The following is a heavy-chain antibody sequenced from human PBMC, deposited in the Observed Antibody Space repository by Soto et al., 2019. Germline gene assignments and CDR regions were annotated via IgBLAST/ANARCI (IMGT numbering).Heavy chain of an antibody. CDR1: CGSISSSSYY. J-gene: IGHJ4*02. V-gene: IGHV4-39*01. Sequence: SETLSLTCTVSCGSISSSSYYWVWIRQPPGKWLEWIGSIYYSGIXXYNPSLKXXVTISVDTSKXQFSLXLLSLTSADKXVYYCARLTGITMVVSYSGQGTLVTVS. CDR2: IYYSGIX. CDR3: ARLTGITMVVSY. D-gene: IGHD1-7*01.